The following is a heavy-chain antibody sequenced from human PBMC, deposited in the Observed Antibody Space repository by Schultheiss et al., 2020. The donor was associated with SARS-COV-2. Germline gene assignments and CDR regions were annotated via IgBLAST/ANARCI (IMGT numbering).Heavy chain of an antibody. V-gene: IGHV4-59*08. Sequence: SQTLSLTCPVSGGSINPYYWSWIRQSPEKGLECIGYISHSGRPDYNPSLKSRVTISLDTSKNQFSLKVTSLTAADTAMYYCARRGFAWFFDLWGRGTLVTVSS. CDR1: GGSINPYY. J-gene: IGHJ2*01. CDR2: ISHSGRP. CDR3: ARRGFAWFFDL.